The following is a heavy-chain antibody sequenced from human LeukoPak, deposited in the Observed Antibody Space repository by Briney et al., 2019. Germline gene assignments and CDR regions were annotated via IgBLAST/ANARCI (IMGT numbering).Heavy chain of an antibody. J-gene: IGHJ4*02. V-gene: IGHV3-21*01. D-gene: IGHD2-15*01. Sequence: GGSLRLSCAASGFTVSSNYMNWVRQAPGKGLEWVSSISSSSSYIYYADSVKGRFTISRDNAKNSLYLQMNSLRAEDTAVYYCARDRGGSCCDYWGQGTLVTVSS. CDR2: ISSSSSYI. CDR3: ARDRGGSCCDY. CDR1: GFTVSSNY.